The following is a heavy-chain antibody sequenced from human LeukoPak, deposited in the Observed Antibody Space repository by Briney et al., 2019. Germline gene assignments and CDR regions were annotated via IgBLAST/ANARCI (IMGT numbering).Heavy chain of an antibody. D-gene: IGHD6-19*01. CDR1: GFTFSSYG. V-gene: IGHV3-33*01. CDR2: IWYDGSNK. Sequence: GGSLRLSCAASGFTFSSYGMHWVRQAPGKGLEWVAVIWYDGSNKYYVDSVKGRFTISRDNAKNSLYLQMNSLRAEDTAVYYCARESFSSGWFDYWGQATLVTVSS. CDR3: ARESFSSGWFDY. J-gene: IGHJ5*01.